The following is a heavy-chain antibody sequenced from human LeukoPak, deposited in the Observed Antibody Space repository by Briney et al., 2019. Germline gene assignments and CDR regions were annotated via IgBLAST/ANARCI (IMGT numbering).Heavy chain of an antibody. J-gene: IGHJ4*02. D-gene: IGHD3-10*01. CDR2: INSDGSST. V-gene: IGHV3-74*01. Sequence: GGSLRLSCAASGFTFSSYWMHWVRQAPGKGLVWVSRINSDGSSTSYADSVKGRLTISRDNAKNTLYLQMNSLRAEDTAVYYCARDRENMVRGVNEDWGQGTLVTVSS. CDR3: ARDRENMVRGVNED. CDR1: GFTFSSYW.